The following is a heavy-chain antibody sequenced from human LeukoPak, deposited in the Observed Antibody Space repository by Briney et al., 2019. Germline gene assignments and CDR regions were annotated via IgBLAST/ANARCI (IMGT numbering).Heavy chain of an antibody. D-gene: IGHD1-26*01. CDR1: GYTCTSYY. Sequence: ASVTVSCKASGYTCTSYYINWVRQATGQGLEWMGWMNPNSGNTGYAQKFQGRVTMTRNTSISTAYMELSSLRSEDTAVYYCARKLRIGYYFDYWGQGTLVTVSS. V-gene: IGHV1-8*01. CDR3: ARKLRIGYYFDY. J-gene: IGHJ4*02. CDR2: MNPNSGNT.